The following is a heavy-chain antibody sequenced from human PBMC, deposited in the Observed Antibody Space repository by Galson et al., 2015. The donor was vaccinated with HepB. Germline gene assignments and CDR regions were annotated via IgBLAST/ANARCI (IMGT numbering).Heavy chain of an antibody. Sequence: SLRLSCAASGFTFSSYAMSWVRQAPGKGLEWVGFIRSKAYGGTTEYAASVKGRFTISRDDSKSIAYLQMNSLKTEDTAVYYCARGSPITVTTWGVVVANAFDIWGQGTMVTVSS. CDR3: ARGSPITVTTWGVVVANAFDI. J-gene: IGHJ3*02. V-gene: IGHV3-49*04. CDR2: IRSKAYGGTT. CDR1: GFTFSSYA. D-gene: IGHD4-17*01.